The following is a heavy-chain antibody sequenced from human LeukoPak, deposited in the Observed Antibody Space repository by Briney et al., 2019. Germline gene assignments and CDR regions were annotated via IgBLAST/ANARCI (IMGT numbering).Heavy chain of an antibody. CDR3: ARALPQVRGVTTPSYYYYGMDV. D-gene: IGHD3-10*01. J-gene: IGHJ6*02. CDR1: GDSVSSNSAA. CDR2: TYYRSKWYN. V-gene: IGHV6-1*01. Sequence: SQTLSLTCAISGDSVSSNSAAWNWIRQSPSRGLEWLGRTYYRSKWYNDYAVSVKSRITINPDTSKNQFSLQLNSVTPEDTAVYYCARALPQVRGVTTPSYYYYGMDVWGQGTTVTVSS.